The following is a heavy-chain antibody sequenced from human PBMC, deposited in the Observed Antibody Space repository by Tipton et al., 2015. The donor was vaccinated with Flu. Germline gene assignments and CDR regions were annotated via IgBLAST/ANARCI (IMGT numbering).Heavy chain of an antibody. CDR1: GGSMSSFY. CDR3: ARGSGSGTDVTFYF. D-gene: IGHD3-10*01. Sequence: LRLSCTVSGGSMSSFYWTWIRQPAGKGLEWIGRMYVSGGTKYNPSHKSRVTMSVDTSKNQFSLKLSSVTAADTAVYYCARGSGSGTDVTFYFWGQGTLVTVSS. V-gene: IGHV4-4*07. J-gene: IGHJ4*02. CDR2: MYVSGGT.